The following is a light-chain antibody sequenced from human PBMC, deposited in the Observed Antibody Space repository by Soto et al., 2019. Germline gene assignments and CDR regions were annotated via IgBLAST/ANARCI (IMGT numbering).Light chain of an antibody. Sequence: DIQMTQSPSTLSVSLGDRITITCRASEDIDTSLAWFQQRPGKAPKVLIAGASGLMNGVPSTFSGSGSGTEFALTVSSVQPDDLATFFRQHYDTFSWTFGQGTKVDI. CDR2: GAS. CDR1: EDIDTS. V-gene: IGKV1-5*01. J-gene: IGKJ1*01. CDR3: QHYDTFSWT.